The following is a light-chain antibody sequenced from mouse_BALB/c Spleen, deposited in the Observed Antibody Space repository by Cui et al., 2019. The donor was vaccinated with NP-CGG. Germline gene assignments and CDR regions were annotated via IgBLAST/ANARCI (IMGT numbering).Light chain of an antibody. V-gene: IGLV1*01. CDR3: ALWYSNHWV. Sequence: TVVTHESAPTTSPGETVIFTCRSSTGAVTTSNYANWVQEKPDHLFTGLIGGTNNRAPGVPARFSGSLIGDKAALTITGAQTEDEAIYFCALWYSNHWVFGGGTKLTVL. CDR2: GTN. CDR1: TGAVTTSNY. J-gene: IGLJ1*01.